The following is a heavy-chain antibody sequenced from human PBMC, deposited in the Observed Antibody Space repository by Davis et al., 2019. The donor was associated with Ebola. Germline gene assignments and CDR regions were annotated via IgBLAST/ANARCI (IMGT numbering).Heavy chain of an antibody. J-gene: IGHJ4*02. CDR2: INHSGST. D-gene: IGHD2-8*01. Sequence: SETLSLTCAVYGGSFTGYYRSWIRQPPGKGLEWVGEINHSGSTNYNPSLKSRVTISVDPSKNQFSLKLSSVTAADTAVYYCARDVWAYYFDYWGQGTLVTVSS. V-gene: IGHV4-34*01. CDR3: ARDVWAYYFDY. CDR1: GGSFTGYY.